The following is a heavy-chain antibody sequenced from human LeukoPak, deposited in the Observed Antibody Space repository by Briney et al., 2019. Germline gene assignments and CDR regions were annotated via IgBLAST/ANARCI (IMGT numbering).Heavy chain of an antibody. CDR3: ARVIVQQLDNNWFDP. J-gene: IGHJ5*02. CDR1: GGSISSYY. Sequence: SETLSLTCTVSGGSISSYYWSWIRQPPGKGLEWIGYIYYSGSTNYNPSLKSRVTISVDTSKNQFSLKLSSVTAADTAVYYCARVIVQQLDNNWFDPCGQGTLVTVSS. V-gene: IGHV4-59*01. D-gene: IGHD6-13*01. CDR2: IYYSGST.